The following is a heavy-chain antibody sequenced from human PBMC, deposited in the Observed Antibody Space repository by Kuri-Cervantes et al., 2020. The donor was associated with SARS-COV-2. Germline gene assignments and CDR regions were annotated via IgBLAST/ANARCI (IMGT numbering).Heavy chain of an antibody. CDR1: GGSFSGYY. CDR3: ARRKGTSSRNVFDY. CDR2: INHSGST. V-gene: IGHV4-34*01. D-gene: IGHD2-2*01. Sequence: SETLSLTCAVYGGSFSGYYWSWIRQPPGKGLEWIGEINHSGSTNYNPSLKSRVTISVDTSKNQFSLKLSSVTAADTAVYYCARRKGTSSRNVFDYWGQGTRV. J-gene: IGHJ4*02.